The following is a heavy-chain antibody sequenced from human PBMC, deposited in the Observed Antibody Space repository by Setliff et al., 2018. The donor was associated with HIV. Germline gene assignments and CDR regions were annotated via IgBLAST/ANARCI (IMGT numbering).Heavy chain of an antibody. V-gene: IGHV3-23*01. J-gene: IGHJ4*02. CDR3: ARVFGPFDY. D-gene: IGHD3-10*02. CDR1: GFTFSSNA. CDR2: LGDSGDRT. Sequence: GGSLRLSCAASGFTFSSNAMSWVRQAPGKGLEWVSSLGDSGDRTYYVDSVKGRFTISRDNSKNMLYLEMNSLRAEDTAVYYCARVFGPFDYWGQGTLVTVSS.